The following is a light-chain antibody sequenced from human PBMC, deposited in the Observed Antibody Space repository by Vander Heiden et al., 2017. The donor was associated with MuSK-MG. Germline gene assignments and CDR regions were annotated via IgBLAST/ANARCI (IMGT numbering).Light chain of an antibody. V-gene: IGKV1-5*03. J-gene: IGKJ1*01. CDR2: KAS. CDR3: QEDNSYWT. CDR1: QSIRSW. Sequence: DIQMTQSPSTLSASIGDRVTITCRASQSIRSWLAWYQQKPGKAPKLLIYKASSLESGVPSRFSGSGSGTEFTLTISSLQPDDFATYYCQEDNSYWTFGQGTKVEIK.